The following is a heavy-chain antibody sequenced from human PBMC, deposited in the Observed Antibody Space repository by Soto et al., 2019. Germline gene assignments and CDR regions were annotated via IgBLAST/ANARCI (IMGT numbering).Heavy chain of an antibody. CDR3: ARVGYYGSGSLDP. V-gene: IGHV4-38-2*01. Sequence: PSETLSLTCAVSGYSISSGYYWGWIRQPPGKGLEWIGSIYHSGSTYYNPSLKSRVTISVDTSKNQFSLKLSSVTAADTAVYYCARVGYYGSGSLDPWGQGTLVTVSS. D-gene: IGHD3-10*01. J-gene: IGHJ5*02. CDR2: IYHSGST. CDR1: GYSISSGYY.